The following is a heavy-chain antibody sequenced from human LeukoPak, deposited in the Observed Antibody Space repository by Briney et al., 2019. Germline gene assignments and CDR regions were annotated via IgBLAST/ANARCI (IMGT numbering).Heavy chain of an antibody. J-gene: IGHJ4*02. D-gene: IGHD2-2*01. V-gene: IGHV1-2*02. CDR2: INPNTGGT. CDR3: ARDRRGYCSSTSCYPKYYFDY. CDR1: GYTFTAYY. Sequence: ASVKVSCKASGYTFTAYYMHWVRQAPGQGLEWMGWINPNTGGTNYAQKFQGRVTMTRDTSISTAYMELSRLRSDDTAVYYCARDRRGYCSSTSCYPKYYFDYWGQGTLVTVSS.